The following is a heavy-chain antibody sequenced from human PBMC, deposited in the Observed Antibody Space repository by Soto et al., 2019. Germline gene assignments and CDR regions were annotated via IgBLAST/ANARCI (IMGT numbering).Heavy chain of an antibody. V-gene: IGHV4-59*01. CDR1: GGSSSSYY. Sequence: LETLSLTCTVSGGSSSSYYWSWIRQPPGKGLEWIGYIYYSGSTNYNPSLKSRVTISVDTSKNQFSLKLSSVTAADTAVYYCARARLSRSWWFDPWGQGTLDTVSS. CDR3: ARARLSRSWWFDP. J-gene: IGHJ5*02. D-gene: IGHD3-10*01. CDR2: IYYSGST.